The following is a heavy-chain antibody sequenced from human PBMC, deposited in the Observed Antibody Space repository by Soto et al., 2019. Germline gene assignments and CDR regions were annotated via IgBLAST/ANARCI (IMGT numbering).Heavy chain of an antibody. D-gene: IGHD5-18*01. J-gene: IGHJ2*01. CDR1: GFTFNNYA. Sequence: QVQLVESGGGVVQPGRSLRLSCAASGFTFNNYAMHWVRQAPGKGLEWVALISYDGSNKYYADSVKGRFTISRDNSKNPLDLQMNRLRAEDTAVYYCARDPLWGTAMVLWYFDLWGRGTLVTVSS. V-gene: IGHV3-30-3*01. CDR3: ARDPLWGTAMVLWYFDL. CDR2: ISYDGSNK.